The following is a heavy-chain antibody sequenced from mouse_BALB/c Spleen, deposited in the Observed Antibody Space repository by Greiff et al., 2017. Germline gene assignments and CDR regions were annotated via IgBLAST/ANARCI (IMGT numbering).Heavy chain of an antibody. CDR3: TRWCTTEGY. CDR1: GYTFTSYW. CDR2: IYPSDSYT. D-gene: IGHD1-1*01. Sequence: QVQLQQPGAELVRPGASVKLSCKASGYTFTSYWIHWVKQRPGQGLEWIGNIYPSDSYTNYTQKFKDQATLTVDKSSSTAYMQLSSPTSEDSAVYYCTRWCTTEGYWGQGTTLTVSS. V-gene: IGHV1-69*02. J-gene: IGHJ2*01.